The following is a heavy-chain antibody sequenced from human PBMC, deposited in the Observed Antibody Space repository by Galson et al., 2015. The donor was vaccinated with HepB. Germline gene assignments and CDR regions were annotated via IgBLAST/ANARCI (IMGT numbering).Heavy chain of an antibody. CDR1: GFTFSSYA. CDR3: AMSVIFGVLGRFDY. V-gene: IGHV3-23*01. CDR2: ISGSGGST. D-gene: IGHD3-3*01. Sequence: SLRLSCAASGFTFSSYAMSWVRQAPGKGLEWVSAISGSGGSTYYADSVKGRFTISRDNSKNTLYLQMNSLRAEDTAVYYCAMSVIFGVLGRFDYWGQGTLVTVSS. J-gene: IGHJ4*02.